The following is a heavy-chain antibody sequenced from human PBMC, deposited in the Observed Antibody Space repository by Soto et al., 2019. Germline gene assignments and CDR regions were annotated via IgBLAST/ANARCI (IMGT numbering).Heavy chain of an antibody. Sequence: QVQLVESGGGVVQPGRSLRLSCAASGFTFSSYGMHWVRQAPGKGLEWVAVIWYDGSNRYYADSVKGRLTISRDNSKNTLYLQNNSLRAEDTAVYYCARDDYGSGSYPYNYGMDVWGQGTTVTVSS. J-gene: IGHJ6*02. CDR3: ARDDYGSGSYPYNYGMDV. CDR2: IWYDGSNR. V-gene: IGHV3-33*01. CDR1: GFTFSSYG. D-gene: IGHD3-10*01.